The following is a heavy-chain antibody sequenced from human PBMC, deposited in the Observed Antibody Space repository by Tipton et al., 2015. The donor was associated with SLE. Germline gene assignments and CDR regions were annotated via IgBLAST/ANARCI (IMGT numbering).Heavy chain of an antibody. CDR2: LSPSGADT. V-gene: IGHV3-23*01. J-gene: IGHJ6*02. CDR1: GFTFSTHA. Sequence: GSLRLSCAASGFTFSTHAMAWVRQAPGKGLQWVSILSPSGADTFYADSVKGRFTISRDNSKNTLYLQMNSLRADDTAVYYCVRELSKRSVIYGVADYYYRGMDVWGQGTTVTVSS. CDR3: VRELSKRSVIYGVADYYYRGMDV. D-gene: IGHD3-3*01.